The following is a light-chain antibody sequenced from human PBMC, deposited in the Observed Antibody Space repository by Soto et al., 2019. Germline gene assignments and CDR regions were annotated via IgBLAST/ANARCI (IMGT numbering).Light chain of an antibody. Sequence: QSVLTQPPSASATPGQGVTISCSGRGSDVGSNTVNWYQQFPGAAPKLLIYSNDQRPSGVPDRFPASKSGTSASLAISGLQSEDEADYYCATWDDSLFGHVFGTGTKVTVL. CDR3: ATWDDSLFGHV. J-gene: IGLJ1*01. V-gene: IGLV1-44*01. CDR1: GSDVGSNT. CDR2: SND.